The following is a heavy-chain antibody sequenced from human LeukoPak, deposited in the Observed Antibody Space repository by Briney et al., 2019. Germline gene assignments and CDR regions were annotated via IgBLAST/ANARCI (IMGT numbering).Heavy chain of an antibody. Sequence: SETLSLTCTVSGGSVSSGSYYWGWIRQPPGKGLEWIRYIYYSGSTNYNPSLKSRVTISVDTSKNQFSLKLSSVTAADTAVYYCAREDDDSGYGFDYWGQGTLVTVSS. CDR3: AREDDDSGYGFDY. CDR2: IYYSGST. D-gene: IGHD5-12*01. J-gene: IGHJ4*02. CDR1: GGSVSSGSYY. V-gene: IGHV4-61*01.